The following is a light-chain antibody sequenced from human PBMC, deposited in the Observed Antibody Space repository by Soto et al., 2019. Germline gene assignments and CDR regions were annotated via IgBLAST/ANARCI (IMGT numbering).Light chain of an antibody. CDR3: QQRYTSPRT. CDR2: AAS. Sequence: LLVTQSSSSLCASVGETVTIHFRASQSISNYSNWFQQRPGKAPEVLIYAASLLQTGVPSRFTGSGSGTDFTLTIDSLQPEDFATYYCQQRYTSPRTFGPGTKVDIK. CDR1: QSISNY. J-gene: IGKJ3*01. V-gene: IGKV1-39*01.